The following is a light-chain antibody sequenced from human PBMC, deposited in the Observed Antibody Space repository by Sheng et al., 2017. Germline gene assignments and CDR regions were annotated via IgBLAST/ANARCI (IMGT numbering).Light chain of an antibody. CDR2: GAS. V-gene: IGKV3-20*01. CDR3: QLYFNSPPGFT. CDR1: QSVTSTF. Sequence: IVLTQSPDTLSLSPGERATLSCRASQSVTSTFIIWYQQKVGQPLRLLIYGASSRATGVTDRFSGSGSGTDFTLTINGLEPEDFAMYYCQLYFNSPPGFTFGPGTKVEI. J-gene: IGKJ3*01.